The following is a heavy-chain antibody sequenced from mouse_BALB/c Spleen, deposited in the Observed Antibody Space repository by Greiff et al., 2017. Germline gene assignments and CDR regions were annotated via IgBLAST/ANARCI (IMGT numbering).Heavy chain of an antibody. J-gene: IGHJ4*01. V-gene: IGHV5-17*02. CDR2: ISSGSSTI. D-gene: IGHD2-14*01. CDR3: AREGYDFYAMDY. CDR1: GFTFSSFG. Sequence: EVHLVESGGGLVQPGGSRKLSCAASGFTFSSFGMHWVRQAPEKGLEWVAYISSGSSTIYYADTVKGRFTISRDNPKNTLFLQMTSLRSEDTAMYYCAREGYDFYAMDYWGQGTSVTVSS.